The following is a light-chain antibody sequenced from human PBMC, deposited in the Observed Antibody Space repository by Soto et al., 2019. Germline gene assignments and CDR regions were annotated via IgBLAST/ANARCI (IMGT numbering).Light chain of an antibody. V-gene: IGKV3-15*01. J-gene: IGKJ4*01. Sequence: ETVMTQSPATLSVSPGKRATLSCRASRSVSSNLAWYQQKPGQAPRLLIYGASTRATGIPARFSGGGSETEFTLTISSLQSEDAAVYHCQQYYNWSPLTFGGGTKVEIK. CDR1: RSVSSN. CDR2: GAS. CDR3: QQYYNWSPLT.